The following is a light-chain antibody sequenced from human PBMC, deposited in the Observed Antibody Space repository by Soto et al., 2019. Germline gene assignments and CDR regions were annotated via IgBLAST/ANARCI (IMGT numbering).Light chain of an antibody. CDR2: LEGSGSY. J-gene: IGLJ3*02. CDR3: ETWDSNGWV. Sequence: HPVLTQSSSASASLGSSVKLTCTLSSGHSSYIIAWHQQQPGKAPRYLMKLEGSGSYNKGSGVPDRFSGSSSGADRYLTISNLQFEDEADYYCETWDSNGWVFGGGTKLTVL. V-gene: IGLV4-60*02. CDR1: SGHSSYI.